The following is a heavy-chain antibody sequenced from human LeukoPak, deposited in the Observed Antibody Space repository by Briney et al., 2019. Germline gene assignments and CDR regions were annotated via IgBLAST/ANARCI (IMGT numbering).Heavy chain of an antibody. Sequence: PGRSLRLSCAASGFTFSSYAMHWVRQPPGKGLEWVAVISYGGSNKYYADSVKGRFTISRDNSKNTLYLQMNSLRAEDTAVYYCARGGLRITMIVVVSPLFDYWGQGTLVTVSS. CDR2: ISYGGSNK. V-gene: IGHV3-30-3*01. CDR3: ARGGLRITMIVVVSPLFDY. J-gene: IGHJ4*02. D-gene: IGHD3-22*01. CDR1: GFTFSSYA.